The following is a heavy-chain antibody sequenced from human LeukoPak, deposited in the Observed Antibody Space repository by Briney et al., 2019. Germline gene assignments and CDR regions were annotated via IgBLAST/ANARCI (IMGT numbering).Heavy chain of an antibody. Sequence: PVGSLRLSCAASVSTLSTYWMSWVRQTPGKGLEWVASLMQDGSDKSYVDSVKGRFTISRDNAENSLYLQMNSLRAEDTAVYYCARETRGAVGSYWGQGTLVAVSS. CDR2: LMQDGSDK. J-gene: IGHJ4*02. CDR1: VSTLSTYW. D-gene: IGHD6-19*01. CDR3: ARETRGAVGSY. V-gene: IGHV3-7*05.